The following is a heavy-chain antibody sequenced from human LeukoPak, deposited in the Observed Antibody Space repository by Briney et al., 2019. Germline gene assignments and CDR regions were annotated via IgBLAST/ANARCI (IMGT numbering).Heavy chain of an antibody. Sequence: GGSLRLSCAASEFTLSNYAMHWVRQAPGKGLEWVAFILYDGSNEYYADSVKGRFTISRDNSKNTLYLQMNSLRAEDTAVYYCARGDFWSGYWYYYMDVWGKGTTVTVSS. CDR1: EFTLSNYA. V-gene: IGHV3-30-3*01. D-gene: IGHD3-3*01. CDR2: ILYDGSNE. J-gene: IGHJ6*03. CDR3: ARGDFWSGYWYYYMDV.